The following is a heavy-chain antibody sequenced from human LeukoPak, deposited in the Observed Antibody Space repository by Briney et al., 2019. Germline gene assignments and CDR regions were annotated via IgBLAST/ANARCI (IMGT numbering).Heavy chain of an antibody. CDR2: IKQDGSEK. Sequence: PGGSLRLSCAASGFTFSSYWMSWVRQAPGKGLEWVANIKQDGSEKYYADSVKGRFTISRDNSKNTLYLQMNSLRAEDTAVYYCASALPYYDYVWGSYRKLADAFDIWGQGTMVTVSS. V-gene: IGHV3-7*01. CDR3: ASALPYYDYVWGSYRKLADAFDI. J-gene: IGHJ3*02. CDR1: GFTFSSYW. D-gene: IGHD3-16*02.